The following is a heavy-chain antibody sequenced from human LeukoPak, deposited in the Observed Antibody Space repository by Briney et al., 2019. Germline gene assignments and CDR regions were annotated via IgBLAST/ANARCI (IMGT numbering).Heavy chain of an antibody. Sequence: GGSLRLSCAASGFTFSTYAMSWVRQAPGKGLEWVSGISGSDGSTYYADSVKGRFTISRDNSKNALYLQMNSPRAEDTAVYYCAKGYCGSTNCYGDYWGLGTLVTVSS. V-gene: IGHV3-23*01. D-gene: IGHD2-2*01. CDR3: AKGYCGSTNCYGDY. CDR1: GFTFSTYA. J-gene: IGHJ4*02. CDR2: ISGSDGST.